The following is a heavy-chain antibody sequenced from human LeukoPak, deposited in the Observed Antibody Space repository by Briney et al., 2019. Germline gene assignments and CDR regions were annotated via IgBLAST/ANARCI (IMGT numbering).Heavy chain of an antibody. Sequence: GGSLRLSCAASGFTFNTYSMNWVRQAPGEGLEWVSCISSSSDYIYYTDSVKGRFTISRDNARNSLYLQMNSLRVEDTAVYYCAKEFGSGYFDYWGQGTLVTVSS. CDR3: AKEFGSGYFDY. V-gene: IGHV3-21*01. CDR1: GFTFNTYS. J-gene: IGHJ4*02. CDR2: ISSSSDYI. D-gene: IGHD2-15*01.